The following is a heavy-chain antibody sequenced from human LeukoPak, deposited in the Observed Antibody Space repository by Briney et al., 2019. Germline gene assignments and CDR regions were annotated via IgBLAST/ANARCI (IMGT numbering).Heavy chain of an antibody. V-gene: IGHV4-59*03. CDR1: GDSISNFY. D-gene: IGHD2-8*01. CDR3: ALAPNSNWFDF. Sequence: SETLSLTCTVSGDSISNFYWNWIRQSPGKGLEWIGNIHYSGSSVYNPSLKSRGTISIDTSRKQFFLKLNSVTAADTAVYFCALAPNSNWFDFWGPGTLVTVSS. CDR2: IHYSGSS. J-gene: IGHJ5*01.